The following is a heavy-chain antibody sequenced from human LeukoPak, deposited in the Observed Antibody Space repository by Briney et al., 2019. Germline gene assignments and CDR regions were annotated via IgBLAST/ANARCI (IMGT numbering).Heavy chain of an antibody. Sequence: ASVKVSCKASGYTFTGYYMHWVRQAPGQGLEWMGWISAYNGNTNYAQKLQGRVTMTTDTSTSTAYMELRSLRSDDTAVYYCAREGYYDSSGYAFDIWGQGTMVTVSS. CDR3: AREGYYDSSGYAFDI. CDR1: GYTFTGYY. V-gene: IGHV1-18*04. CDR2: ISAYNGNT. D-gene: IGHD3-22*01. J-gene: IGHJ3*02.